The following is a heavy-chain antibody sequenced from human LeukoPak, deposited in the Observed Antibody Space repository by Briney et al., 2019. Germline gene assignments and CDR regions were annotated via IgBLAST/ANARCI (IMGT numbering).Heavy chain of an antibody. V-gene: IGHV3-33*06. J-gene: IGHJ4*02. Sequence: GRSLRLSCEASGFTFRSYGMHWVRQAPGKGLEWVAVIWSDGNTKYYADSVEGRFNISRDNSKNTLFLQMDSLRVEDTAVYFCVKQRRFREYFFDYWGQGTLVTVSS. D-gene: IGHD2/OR15-2a*01. CDR1: GFTFRSYG. CDR2: IWSDGNTK. CDR3: VKQRRFREYFFDY.